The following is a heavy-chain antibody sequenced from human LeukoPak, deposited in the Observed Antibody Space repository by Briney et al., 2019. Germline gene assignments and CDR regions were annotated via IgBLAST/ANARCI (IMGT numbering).Heavy chain of an antibody. Sequence: VASVKVSCKASGGTFSSYAISWVRQAPGQGLEWMGRIIPIFGTANYAQKFQGRVTITTDESTSTAYMELSSLRSEDTAVYYCARAPYGDYGGVDYWGQGTLVTVSS. V-gene: IGHV1-69*05. J-gene: IGHJ4*02. CDR1: GGTFSSYA. D-gene: IGHD4-17*01. CDR3: ARAPYGDYGGVDY. CDR2: IIPIFGTA.